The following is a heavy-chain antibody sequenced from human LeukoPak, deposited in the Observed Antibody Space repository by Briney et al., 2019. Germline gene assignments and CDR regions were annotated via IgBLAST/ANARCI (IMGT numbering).Heavy chain of an antibody. J-gene: IGHJ4*02. CDR3: ASGKKIFDY. CDR2: NSGST. D-gene: IGHD1-14*01. Sequence: SETLSLTCTVSGGSISSSSYYWGWIRQPPGKGLEWIGSNSGSTYYNPSLKSRVTISVDTSKNQFSLKLSSVTAADTAVYYCASGKKIFDYWGQGTLVTVSS. CDR1: GGSISSSSYY. V-gene: IGHV4-39*01.